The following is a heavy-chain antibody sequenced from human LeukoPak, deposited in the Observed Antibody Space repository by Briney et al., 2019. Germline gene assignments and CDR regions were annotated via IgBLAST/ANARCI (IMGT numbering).Heavy chain of an antibody. D-gene: IGHD5-24*01. J-gene: IGHJ4*02. CDR1: GFSFSTFG. CDR3: ASQRWLQSSFDY. CDR2: INSDGSST. Sequence: GGALRLSCAASGFSFSTFGMSWVRQAPGKGLVWVLRINSDGSSTSYVDSVKGRFTISRDNAKNTLYLQMNSLRAEDTAVYYCASQRWLQSSFDYWGQGTLVTVSS. V-gene: IGHV3-74*01.